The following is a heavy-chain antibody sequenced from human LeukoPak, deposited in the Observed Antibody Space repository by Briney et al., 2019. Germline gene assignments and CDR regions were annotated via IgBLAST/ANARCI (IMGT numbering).Heavy chain of an antibody. D-gene: IGHD2-15*01. CDR1: GGSISSSSYY. CDR2: IYYSGST. CDR3: ASSEYCSGGSSYLYYYYYGMDV. Sequence: PSETLSLTCTVSGGSISSSSYYWGWIRQPPGKGLEWIGSIYYSGSTYYNPSLKSRVTISVDTSKNQFSLKLSSVTAADTAVYYCASSEYCSGGSSYLYYYYYGMDVWGQGTTVTVSS. V-gene: IGHV4-39*01. J-gene: IGHJ6*02.